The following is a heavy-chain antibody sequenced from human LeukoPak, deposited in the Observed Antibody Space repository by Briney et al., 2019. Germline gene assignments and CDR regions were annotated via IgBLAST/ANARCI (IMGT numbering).Heavy chain of an antibody. D-gene: IGHD3-9*01. J-gene: IGHJ4*02. Sequence: SETLSLTCSVAGGSTSSCYWSWIRRPPGKGREWIGYIHYSGSTNYNPSLKSRVPISGDTSKNQFSLKLSSVTAADPAVYYCARLLKEEGANFDYWAQGTLVTVSS. V-gene: IGHV4-59*08. CDR1: GGSTSSCY. CDR2: IHYSGST. CDR3: ARLLKEEGANFDY.